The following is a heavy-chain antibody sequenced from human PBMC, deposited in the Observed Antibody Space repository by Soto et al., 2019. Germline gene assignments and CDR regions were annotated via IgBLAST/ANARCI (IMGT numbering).Heavy chain of an antibody. D-gene: IGHD6-19*01. J-gene: IGHJ4*02. V-gene: IGHV3-30-3*01. CDR2: ISYDGNHE. CDR3: ARSSVAGTWGYYFDY. Sequence: QVHLVESGGGVVQPGRSLRLSCAASGFIFTTYAMHWVRQAPGKGLEWVAVISYDGNHEYYAVSVRGRFTISRDNSKNTLYLQMDSLRADDTALYYCARSSVAGTWGYYFDYWGQGALVTVSS. CDR1: GFIFTTYA.